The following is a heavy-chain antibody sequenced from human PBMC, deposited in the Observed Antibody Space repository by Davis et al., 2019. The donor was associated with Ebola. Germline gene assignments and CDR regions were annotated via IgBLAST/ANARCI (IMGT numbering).Heavy chain of an antibody. D-gene: IGHD5-24*01. J-gene: IGHJ4*02. CDR2: IYPGDSDT. CDR3: ARGTDGYNPGGYFDS. CDR1: GYSFTSYW. V-gene: IGHV5-51*01. Sequence: GESLKISCQGSGYSFTSYWIAGVRQLPGKGLEWRGIIYPGDSDTRYSPSFQGKGTISADKSISTAYLQWSSLKASDTAMYYCARGTDGYNPGGYFDSWGQGTLVTVSS.